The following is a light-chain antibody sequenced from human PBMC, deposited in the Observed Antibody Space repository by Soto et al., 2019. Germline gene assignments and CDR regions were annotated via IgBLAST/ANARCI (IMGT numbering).Light chain of an antibody. Sequence: EIVMTQSPATLSVSPGERATLSCRASQTVSSNLAWYQQKPGQAPRLLIYDASTRATGIPDRFSGSGSGTDFTLTISRLEPEDFAVYYCQQRSNWPHSITFGQGTRLEIK. J-gene: IGKJ5*01. CDR1: QTVSSN. CDR3: QQRSNWPHSIT. CDR2: DAS. V-gene: IGKV3D-20*02.